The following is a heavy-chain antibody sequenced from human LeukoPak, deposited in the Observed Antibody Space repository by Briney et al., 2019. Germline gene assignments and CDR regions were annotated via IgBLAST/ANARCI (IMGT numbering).Heavy chain of an antibody. CDR1: GFTFSSYA. Sequence: HPGGSLRLSCAASGFTFSSYAMSWARQAPGKGLEWVSAISGSGGSTYYADSVKGRFTISRDNSKNTLYLQMNSLRAEDTAVYYCAKDEAHIVVVTAWAPSDYWGQGTLVTVSS. V-gene: IGHV3-23*01. CDR3: AKDEAHIVVVTAWAPSDY. J-gene: IGHJ4*02. CDR2: ISGSGGST. D-gene: IGHD2-21*02.